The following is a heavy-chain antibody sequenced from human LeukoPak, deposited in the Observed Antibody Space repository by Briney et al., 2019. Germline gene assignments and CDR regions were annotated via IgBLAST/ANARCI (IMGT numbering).Heavy chain of an antibody. CDR2: IYYSGST. J-gene: IGHJ5*02. V-gene: IGHV4-59*01. CDR3: ARDKQWRGTFDP. Sequence: SETLSLTCTVSGGSISSYYWSWIRQPPGKGLEWIGYIYYSGSTNYNPSLKSRVTISVDTPKNQFSLKLSSVTAADTAVYYCARDKQWRGTFDPWGQGTLVTVSS. D-gene: IGHD6-19*01. CDR1: GGSISSYY.